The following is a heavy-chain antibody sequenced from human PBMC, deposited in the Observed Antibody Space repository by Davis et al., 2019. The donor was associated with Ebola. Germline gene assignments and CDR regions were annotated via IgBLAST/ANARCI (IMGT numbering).Heavy chain of an antibody. V-gene: IGHV3-73*01. J-gene: IGHJ4*02. CDR2: IRSKANSYAT. CDR1: GFTFSGSA. Sequence: LKISCAASGFTFSGSAMHWVRQASGKGLEWVGRIRSKANSYATAYAASVKGRFTISRDDSKNTAYLQMNSLKTEDTAVYYCTSTVVTSGSDYWGQGTLVTVSS. D-gene: IGHD4-23*01. CDR3: TSTVVTSGSDY.